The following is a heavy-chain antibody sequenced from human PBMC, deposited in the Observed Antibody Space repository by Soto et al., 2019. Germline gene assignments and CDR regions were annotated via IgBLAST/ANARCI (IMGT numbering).Heavy chain of an antibody. J-gene: IGHJ4*02. D-gene: IGHD6-19*01. CDR1: GFTFSSYA. V-gene: IGHV3-30-3*01. CDR3: ATDYSSGWTFDY. Sequence: GGSLRLSCAASGFTFSSYAMHWVRQAPGKGLEWVAVISYDGSNKYYADSVKGRFTISRDNSKNTLYLQMNSLRAEDTAVYYCATDYSSGWTFDYWGQGTLVTVSS. CDR2: ISYDGSNK.